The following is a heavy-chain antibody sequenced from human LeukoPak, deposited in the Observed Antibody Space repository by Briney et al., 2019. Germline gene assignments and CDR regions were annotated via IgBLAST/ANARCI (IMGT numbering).Heavy chain of an antibody. D-gene: IGHD3-16*01. J-gene: IGHJ4*02. Sequence: GASVKVSCKVSGYTLTELSMHWVRQAPGKGLEWMGGFDPEDGETIYAQKFQGRVTMTEDTSTDTAYMELSSLRSEDTAVHYCAATRLGYDGRIAFDYWGQGTLVTVSS. CDR2: FDPEDGET. V-gene: IGHV1-24*01. CDR3: AATRLGYDGRIAFDY. CDR1: GYTLTELS.